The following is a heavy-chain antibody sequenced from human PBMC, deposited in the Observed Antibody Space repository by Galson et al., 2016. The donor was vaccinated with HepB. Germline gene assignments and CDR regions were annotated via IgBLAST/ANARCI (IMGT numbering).Heavy chain of an antibody. V-gene: IGHV6-1*01. Sequence: CAISGDSVSGSSLAWNWIRQSPSRGLEWLGRTFFTSTWGKEYAESVRSRIIINPDTSKNEFSLHLISVTHEDTAMYYCARGIFGLFRTYHFDYWGQGTLVTVSS. J-gene: IGHJ4*02. CDR3: ARGIFGLFRTYHFDY. CDR1: GDSVSGSSLA. CDR2: TFFTSTWGK. D-gene: IGHD3/OR15-3a*01.